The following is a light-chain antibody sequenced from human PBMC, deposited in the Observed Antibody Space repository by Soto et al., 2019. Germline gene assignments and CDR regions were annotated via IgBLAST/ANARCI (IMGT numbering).Light chain of an antibody. CDR3: QQYYSYPPWT. Sequence: IVMTQSPLSVPVIPGEPASISCRSSQSLLQSNGYNYLDWYVQKPGQSPQLLIYLGSNRASGVPDRFSGSGSGTDFTLTISCLQSEDFATYYCQQYYSYPPWTFGQGTKVDIK. CDR2: LGS. J-gene: IGKJ1*01. CDR1: QSLLQSNGYNY. V-gene: IGKV2-28*01.